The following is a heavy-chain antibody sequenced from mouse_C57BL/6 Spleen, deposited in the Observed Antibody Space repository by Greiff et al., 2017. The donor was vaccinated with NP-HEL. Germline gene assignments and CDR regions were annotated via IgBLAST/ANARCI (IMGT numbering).Heavy chain of an antibody. V-gene: IGHV1-72*01. CDR3: ARWEELLHAEEPYAMDY. D-gene: IGHD2-1*01. CDR1: GYTFTSYW. Sequence: VQLQQPGAELVKPGASVKLSCKASGYTFTSYWMHWVKQRPGRGLEWIGRIDPNSGGTKYNEKFKSKATLTVDKPSSTAYMQLSSLTSEDSAVYYCARWEELLHAEEPYAMDYWGQGTSVTVSS. J-gene: IGHJ4*01. CDR2: IDPNSGGT.